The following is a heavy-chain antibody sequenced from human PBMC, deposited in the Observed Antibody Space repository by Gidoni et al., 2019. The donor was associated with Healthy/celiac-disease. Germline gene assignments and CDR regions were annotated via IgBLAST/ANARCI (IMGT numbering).Heavy chain of an antibody. J-gene: IGHJ6*03. V-gene: IGHV3-7*01. CDR3: ARARAERYFDWLVSDYYYYYMDV. CDR1: GFTFSSYW. D-gene: IGHD3-9*01. Sequence: EVQLVESGGGLVQPGGSLRLSCAASGFTFSSYWMSWVGTAPGKGLEWVANIKQDGSEKYYVDSVKGRFTISRDNAKNSLYLQMNSLRAEDTAVYYCARARAERYFDWLVSDYYYYYMDVWGKGTTVTVSS. CDR2: IKQDGSEK.